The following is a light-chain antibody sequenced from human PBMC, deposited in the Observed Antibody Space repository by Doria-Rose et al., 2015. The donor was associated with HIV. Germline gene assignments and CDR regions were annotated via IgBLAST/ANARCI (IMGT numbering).Light chain of an antibody. Sequence: TQSPGTLSLSPGERATLSCRASQSFSSTYLAWYQQKPGQAPSLPIYDGSTRATGIPDRFSASGSGTDFTLTINRLEPEDFALYYCHQYGTSRTFGQGTKVEI. V-gene: IGKV3-20*01. J-gene: IGKJ1*01. CDR1: QSFSSTY. CDR2: DGS. CDR3: HQYGTSRT.